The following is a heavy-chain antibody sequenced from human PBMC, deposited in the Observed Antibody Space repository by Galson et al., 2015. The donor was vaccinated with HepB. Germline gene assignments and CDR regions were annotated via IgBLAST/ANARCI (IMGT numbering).Heavy chain of an antibody. CDR2: IYYNGAT. Sequence: SETLSLTCSVSGVSVTNYYWSWIRQTPGRRLEWIGYIYYNGATNYNPSLWGRVTMSVDTSKNQFSLSLKSVSAADTAVYYCAREEMATAGGGYFQHWGQGTLVTVSS. CDR1: GVSVTNYY. V-gene: IGHV4-59*02. D-gene: IGHD5-24*01. J-gene: IGHJ1*01. CDR3: AREEMATAGGGYFQH.